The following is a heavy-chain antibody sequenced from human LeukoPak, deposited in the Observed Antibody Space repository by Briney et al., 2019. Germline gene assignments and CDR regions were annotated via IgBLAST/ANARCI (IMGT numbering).Heavy chain of an antibody. CDR1: GFTFTSFD. J-gene: IGHJ4*02. CDR2: LACLDSSCTE. D-gene: IGHD3-10*01. Sequence: PGGSLRLSCAASGFTFTSFDMSWVRQAPGRGLEWVSTLACLDSSCTEYYADSVKGRFSISRDNSKSTLSLQMNSLRVDDTAIYYCARDSEGCFDYWGQGTLVTVSS. CDR3: ARDSEGCFDY. V-gene: IGHV3-23*01.